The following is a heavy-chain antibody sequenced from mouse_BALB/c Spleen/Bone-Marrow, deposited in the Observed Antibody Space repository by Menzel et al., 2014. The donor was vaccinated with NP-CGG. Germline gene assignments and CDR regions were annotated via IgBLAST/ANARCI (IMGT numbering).Heavy chain of an antibody. CDR3: ATYDGYCFDY. V-gene: IGHV3-8*02. CDR2: ISYSGNT. J-gene: IGHJ2*01. D-gene: IGHD2-3*01. Sequence: EVHLVESGPSLVEPSQTLSLTCSVTGDSITSGYWNWIRTFPGNKLEYMGYISYSGNTYYNPSLKSRISITRDTSKNXYSLQLNSVTTEDTAPYYCATYDGYCFDYWGQGTTLTVSS. CDR1: GDSITSGY.